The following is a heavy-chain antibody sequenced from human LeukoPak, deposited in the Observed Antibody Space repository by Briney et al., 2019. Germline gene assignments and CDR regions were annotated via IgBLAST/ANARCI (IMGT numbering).Heavy chain of an antibody. CDR2: ISYDGSNK. V-gene: IGHV3-30*04. CDR1: GFTFSSYA. Sequence: GGSLRLSCAASGFTFSSYAMHWVRQAPGKGLEWVAVISYDGSNKYYADSVKGRFTISRDNSKNTLYLQVNSLRAEDTAVYYCARERGVIVVVPAAIHTNWFDPWGQGTLVTVSS. D-gene: IGHD2-2*02. J-gene: IGHJ5*02. CDR3: ARERGVIVVVPAAIHTNWFDP.